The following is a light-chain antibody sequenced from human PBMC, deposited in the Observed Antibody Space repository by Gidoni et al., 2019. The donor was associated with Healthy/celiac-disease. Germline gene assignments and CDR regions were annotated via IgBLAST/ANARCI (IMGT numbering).Light chain of an antibody. CDR3: QQRSNWLLT. Sequence: ELVLTQSPATLSFSPGERATLSCRANQSVSSYLAWYQQKPGQAPRLLIYDASNRATGIPARFSGSGSGTDFTLTISSLEPEDFAVYYCQQRSNWLLTFGGGTKVEIK. CDR1: QSVSSY. J-gene: IGKJ4*01. V-gene: IGKV3-11*01. CDR2: DAS.